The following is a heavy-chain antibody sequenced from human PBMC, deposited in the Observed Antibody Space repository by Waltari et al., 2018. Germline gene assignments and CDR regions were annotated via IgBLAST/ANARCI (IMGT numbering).Heavy chain of an antibody. Sequence: QVTLRESGPSLVKPTQTLTLPCTFSGFSLSTSGMCVGWIRQPPGKALEWLARIDWDDDKNYNAELKTRLTSSTDTSKEQVVLTMTYMEPVGTATYYWVRRRGGTQDYGMDVWGQGTTVTVSS. V-gene: IGHV2-70*13. D-gene: IGHD3-3*01. CDR1: GFSLSTSGMC. CDR3: VRRRGGTQDYGMDV. J-gene: IGHJ6*02. CDR2: IDWDDDK.